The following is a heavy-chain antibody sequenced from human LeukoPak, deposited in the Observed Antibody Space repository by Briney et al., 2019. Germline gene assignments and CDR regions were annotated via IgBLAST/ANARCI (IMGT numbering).Heavy chain of an antibody. CDR1: GFTFSSYA. CDR2: ISGSGVST. J-gene: IGHJ1*01. Sequence: GPLSLSCAASGFTFSSYAMSWVRQAPGKGLEWVSAISGSGVSTYYADSVKGRFTISRDNSKNTLYLQMNSLRAEDTAVYYCAKGRIAAAGTTEYFQHWGQGTLVTVSS. CDR3: AKGRIAAAGTTEYFQH. D-gene: IGHD6-13*01. V-gene: IGHV3-23*01.